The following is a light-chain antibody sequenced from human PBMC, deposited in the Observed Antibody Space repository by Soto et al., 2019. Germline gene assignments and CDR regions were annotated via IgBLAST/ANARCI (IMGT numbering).Light chain of an antibody. CDR2: DVN. V-gene: IGLV2-14*03. Sequence: QSALTQPASVSGSPGQSITISCTGTSSDIGAFTFVSWYQQHPGKVPKLMIFDVNRRPSGVSDHFSGSKSGNTASLTISGLQAEDEGDDYCSSYTTSSTHVFGSGTKLTVL. CDR1: SSDIGAFTF. J-gene: IGLJ1*01. CDR3: SSYTTSSTHV.